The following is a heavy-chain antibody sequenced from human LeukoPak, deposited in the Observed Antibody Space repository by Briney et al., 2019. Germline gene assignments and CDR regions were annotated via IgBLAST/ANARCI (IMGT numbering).Heavy chain of an antibody. D-gene: IGHD3-22*01. CDR2: IIPIFGTA. Sequence: ASVTVSCKASGGTFSSYAISWVRQAPGQGREWMGGIIPIFGTANYAQKFQGRVTITTDESTSTAYMELSSLRSEDTAVYYCARDSGYYYDSSGYYTERNWFDPWGQGTLVTVSS. J-gene: IGHJ5*02. CDR1: GGTFSSYA. CDR3: ARDSGYYYDSSGYYTERNWFDP. V-gene: IGHV1-69*05.